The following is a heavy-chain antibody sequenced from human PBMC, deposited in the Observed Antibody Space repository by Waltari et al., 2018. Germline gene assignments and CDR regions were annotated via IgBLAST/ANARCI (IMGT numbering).Heavy chain of an antibody. J-gene: IGHJ4*02. D-gene: IGHD4-17*01. CDR2: ISSSSSYI. V-gene: IGHV3-21*01. CDR3: ARLSRGYYGDYYYFDY. CDR1: GFTFSSYS. Sequence: EVQLVESGGGLVKPGGSLRLSCAASGFTFSSYSMNWVRQAPGKGLEWVSSISSSSSYIYYADSVKGRFTSSRDNAKNSLYLQMNSLRAEDTAVYYCARLSRGYYGDYYYFDYWGQGTLVTVSS.